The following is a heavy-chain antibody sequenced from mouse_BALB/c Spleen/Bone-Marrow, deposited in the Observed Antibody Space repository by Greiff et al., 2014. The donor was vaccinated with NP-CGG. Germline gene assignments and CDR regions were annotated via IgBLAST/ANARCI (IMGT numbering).Heavy chain of an antibody. CDR3: AIRYYAMDY. D-gene: IGHD1-1*01. Sequence: QVQLKQSGAELARPGASVKMSCKASGYTLTTYTIHWMKQRPGQGLEWIGYIIPSSGYTNYNQKFKDKATLTADKSSSTAYMQLSSLTPEDSAVYYCAIRYYAMDYWGQGTSVTVSS. J-gene: IGHJ4*01. V-gene: IGHV1-4*01. CDR1: GYTLTTYT. CDR2: IIPSSGYT.